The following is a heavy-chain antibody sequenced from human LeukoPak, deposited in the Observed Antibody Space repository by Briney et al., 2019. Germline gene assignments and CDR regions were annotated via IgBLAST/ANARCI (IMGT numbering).Heavy chain of an antibody. D-gene: IGHD4-11*01. CDR2: IYYSGST. Sequence: PSETLSLTCTVSGVSISSGGYYWSWIRQHPGKGLEWIGYIYYSGSTYYNPSLKSRLTISLDTSSNQFSLKLNSVTAADTAVYYCARGPVRDYSNYWGQGTLVTVPS. CDR3: ARGPVRDYSNY. V-gene: IGHV4-31*03. CDR1: GVSISSGGYY. J-gene: IGHJ4*02.